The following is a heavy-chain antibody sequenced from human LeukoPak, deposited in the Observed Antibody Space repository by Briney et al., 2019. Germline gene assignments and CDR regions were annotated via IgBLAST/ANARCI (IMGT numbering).Heavy chain of an antibody. Sequence: PSETLSLTCTVSGGSISSYYWSWIRQPPRKGLEWIGYIYYSGSTNYNPFLKSRVTISVDTSKNQFSLKLSSVTAADTAVYYCARHRPYDFLDYWGQGTLVTVSS. CDR3: ARHRPYDFLDY. J-gene: IGHJ4*02. D-gene: IGHD3-3*01. V-gene: IGHV4-59*08. CDR1: GGSISSYY. CDR2: IYYSGST.